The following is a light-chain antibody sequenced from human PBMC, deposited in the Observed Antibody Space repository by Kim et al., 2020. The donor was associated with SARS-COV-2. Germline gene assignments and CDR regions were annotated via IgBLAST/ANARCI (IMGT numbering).Light chain of an antibody. CDR3: QQYAYWRA. CDR1: QSISSN. Sequence: SLSPGERATLSCRASQSISSNLAWYHQKPGQAPRVLIYDASARATGIPARFSGSGSGTDFTLTISNVQSEDFAVYYCQQYAYWRAFGQGTRLEIK. CDR2: DAS. V-gene: IGKV3-15*01. J-gene: IGKJ5*01.